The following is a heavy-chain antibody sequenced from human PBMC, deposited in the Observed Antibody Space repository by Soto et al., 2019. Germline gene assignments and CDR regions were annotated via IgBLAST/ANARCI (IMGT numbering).Heavy chain of an antibody. CDR2: ISIRGGDE. D-gene: IGHD6-6*01. CDR1: GFTFSSYA. J-gene: IGHJ4*02. Sequence: QVQLVESGGGVVQPGRSLRLSCAASGFTFSSYAMHWARQAPGKGLEWVTVISIRGGDEYYAESVRGRFTISRDDSKNTLYLQMDSLRVEDTAVYYCARGTLVARQHLDYWGQGTLVTVSS. CDR3: ARGTLVARQHLDY. V-gene: IGHV3-30*03.